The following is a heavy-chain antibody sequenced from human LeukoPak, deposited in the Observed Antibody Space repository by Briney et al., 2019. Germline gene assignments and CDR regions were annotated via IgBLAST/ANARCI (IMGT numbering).Heavy chain of an antibody. J-gene: IGHJ3*01. V-gene: IGHV4-59*01. CDR3: ARISSSNWYNERGAFDV. CDR2: IYYSGST. D-gene: IGHD6-13*01. Sequence: TSETLSLTCTVSGGSISSYYWSWIRQPPGKGLEWIGYIYYSGSTNYSPSLKSRVTISVDTSKNQFSLKLRSVTAADTAVYYCARISSSNWYNERGAFDVWGQGTMVTVSS. CDR1: GGSISSYY.